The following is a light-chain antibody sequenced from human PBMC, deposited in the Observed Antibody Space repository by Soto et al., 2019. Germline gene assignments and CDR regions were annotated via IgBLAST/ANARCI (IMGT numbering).Light chain of an antibody. CDR2: LEGSGSY. CDR3: ETWVSNTYV. Sequence: QSVLTQSSSASASLGSSVKLTCTLSSGHSSYIIAWHQQQPGKAPRYLMKLEGSGSYNTGSGVPDRCSGSSSGADRYLTISNLQFEDEADYYCETWVSNTYVFGTGTKLTVL. V-gene: IGLV4-60*02. J-gene: IGLJ1*01. CDR1: SGHSSYI.